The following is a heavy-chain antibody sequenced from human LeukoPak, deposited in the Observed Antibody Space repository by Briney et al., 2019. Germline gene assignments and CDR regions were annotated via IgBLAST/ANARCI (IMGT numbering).Heavy chain of an antibody. D-gene: IGHD7-27*01. CDR3: AKVEEISSHYTGGSFDV. V-gene: IGHV3-30*02. J-gene: IGHJ3*01. Sequence: GGSLRLSCAATGFTFSSFGRHWVRQAPGKGLEWVAFIRYDGSVKYYADSVKGRFTISRDNSKNTMYLQMSSLRAEDTAVYYCAKVEEISSHYTGGSFDVWGQGTLVTVSS. CDR1: GFTFSSFG. CDR2: IRYDGSVK.